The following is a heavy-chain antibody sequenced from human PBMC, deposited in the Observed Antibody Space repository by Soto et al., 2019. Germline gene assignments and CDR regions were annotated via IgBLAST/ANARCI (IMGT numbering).Heavy chain of an antibody. Sequence: GASVKVSCKASGGTFSSYTISWVRQAPGQGLEWMGRIIPILGIANYAQKFQGRVTITADKSTSTAYMELSSLRSEDTAVYYCARLGINYDFWSDYWGQGTLVTVSS. J-gene: IGHJ4*02. CDR2: IIPILGIA. V-gene: IGHV1-69*02. CDR1: GGTFSSYT. CDR3: ARLGINYDFWSDY. D-gene: IGHD3-3*01.